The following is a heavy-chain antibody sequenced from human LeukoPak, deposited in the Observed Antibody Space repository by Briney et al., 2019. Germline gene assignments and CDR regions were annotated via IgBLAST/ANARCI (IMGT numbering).Heavy chain of an antibody. CDR3: AKDGTGCGGDCYSDY. J-gene: IGHJ4*02. Sequence: GGSLRLSCAASGFTFDTYGMSWVRQAPGKGLEWVSSISSNSANTYYADSVKGRSTISRDNSKNTLYLQMNSLRAGDTAVYYCAKDGTGCGGDCYSDYWGQGTLVTVSS. V-gene: IGHV3-23*01. CDR1: GFTFDTYG. D-gene: IGHD2-21*02. CDR2: ISSNSANT.